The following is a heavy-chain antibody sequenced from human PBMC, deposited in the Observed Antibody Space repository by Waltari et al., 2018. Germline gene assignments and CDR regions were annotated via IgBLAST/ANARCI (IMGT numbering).Heavy chain of an antibody. CDR3: ARLSPPMWVRGVKGGYYFDY. Sequence: QLQLLESGPGLVKPSETLSLSCSVSGDSVINSNYSWGWIRQPPGKGLEWIGNIYYSGRSSYNPSLKSRVIIAVDTSNNQFSVRLTAVTAADTALFYCARLSPPMWVRGVKGGYYFDYRGPGTLVTVSS. D-gene: IGHD3-10*01. J-gene: IGHJ4*02. V-gene: IGHV4-39*07. CDR1: GDSVINSNYS. CDR2: IYYSGRS.